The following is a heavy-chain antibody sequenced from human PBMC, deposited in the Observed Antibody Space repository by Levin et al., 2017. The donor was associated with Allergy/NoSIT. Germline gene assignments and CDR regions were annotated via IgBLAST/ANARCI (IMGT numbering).Heavy chain of an antibody. CDR3: AGDLRLGIAVAGISDY. D-gene: IGHD6-19*01. Sequence: GESLKISCAASGFTVSSNYMSWVRQAPGKGLEWVSVIYSGGSTYYADSVKGRFTISRDNSKNTLYLQMNSLRAEDTAVYYCAGDLRLGIAVAGISDYWGQGTLVTVSS. V-gene: IGHV3-66*01. CDR1: GFTVSSNY. CDR2: IYSGGST. J-gene: IGHJ4*02.